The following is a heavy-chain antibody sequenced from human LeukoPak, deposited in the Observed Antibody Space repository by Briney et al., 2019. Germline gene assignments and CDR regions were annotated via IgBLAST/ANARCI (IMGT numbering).Heavy chain of an antibody. CDR3: AREEYYYDSRGYPLFDY. J-gene: IGHJ4*02. CDR1: GYTFTSYG. Sequence: ASVKVSCKASGYTFTSYGISWVRQAPEQGLEWMGWISAYNGYTNYAQKLQGRVTMTTDTSTSTASMELRSLRSDDTAVYYCAREEYYYDSRGYPLFDYWGQGTLVTVSS. D-gene: IGHD3-22*01. V-gene: IGHV1-18*01. CDR2: ISAYNGYT.